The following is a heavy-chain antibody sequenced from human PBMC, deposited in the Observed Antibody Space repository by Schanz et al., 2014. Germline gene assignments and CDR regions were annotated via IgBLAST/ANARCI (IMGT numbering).Heavy chain of an antibody. CDR1: GGTFSSYA. CDR3: ARDFSAYVGNYFDY. D-gene: IGHD5-12*01. J-gene: IGHJ4*02. V-gene: IGHV1-69*04. Sequence: QVQLVQSGAEVKKPGSPVKVSCKSSGGTFSSYAISWVRQAPGQGLEWMGRIIPILGIATYAQKFQGRLTITADKSTSTAYMELSSLRSEDTAMYYCARDFSAYVGNYFDYWGQGSLVTVSS. CDR2: IIPILGIA.